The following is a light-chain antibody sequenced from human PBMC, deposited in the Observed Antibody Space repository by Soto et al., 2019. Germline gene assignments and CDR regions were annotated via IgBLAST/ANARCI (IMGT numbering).Light chain of an antibody. CDR2: GAS. V-gene: IGKV3-15*01. J-gene: IGKJ1*01. CDR3: QQYNNWPET. Sequence: EIVMTQSPATLSVSPGDRATLSCTASQSVSTNLAWYKQKPGQAPRLLIYGASTRATGVPARFSGSGSGTEFTLTISSLKSEDFEVYYCQQYNNWPETFGQGTKVDIK. CDR1: QSVSTN.